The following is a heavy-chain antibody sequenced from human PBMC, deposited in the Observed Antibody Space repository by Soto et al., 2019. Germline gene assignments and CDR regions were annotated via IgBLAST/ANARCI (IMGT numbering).Heavy chain of an antibody. D-gene: IGHD6-19*01. J-gene: IGHJ4*02. CDR2: ISGSGGST. V-gene: IGHV3-23*01. CDR3: ATSGWYGGTEYYFDY. Sequence: GGSLRLSCAASGFTISSYAMSWVRQAPGKGLEWVSAISGSGGSTYYADSVKGRFTISRDNSKNTLYLQMNSLRAEDTAVYYCATSGWYGGTEYYFDYWGQGTLVTVSS. CDR1: GFTISSYA.